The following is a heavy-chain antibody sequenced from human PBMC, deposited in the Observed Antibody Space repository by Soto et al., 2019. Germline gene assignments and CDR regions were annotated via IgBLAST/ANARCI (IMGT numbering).Heavy chain of an antibody. CDR2: ISGNSNYI. J-gene: IGHJ4*02. V-gene: IGHV3-11*06. D-gene: IGHD3-3*01. CDR3: ATDVHQLRELGV. Sequence: QVQVVESGGGLVKPGGSLRLSCAASGFAFSDSFMSWIRQAPGKGLEWLSYISGNSNYIDYADSVRGRFTISRDNAENSLYLQMNSLISEDTAVYYCATDVHQLRELGVWGQGTLVTVSS. CDR1: GFAFSDSF.